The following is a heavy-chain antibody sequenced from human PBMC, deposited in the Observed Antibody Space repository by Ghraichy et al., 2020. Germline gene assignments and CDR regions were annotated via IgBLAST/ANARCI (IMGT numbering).Heavy chain of an antibody. CDR2: MSFDGTKK. D-gene: IGHD3-3*01. V-gene: IGHV3-30*18. J-gene: IGHJ4*02. Sequence: LSLTCAASGFTFSYYGMHWVRQAPGKGLEWVALMSFDGTKKYYADSVKGRFTISRDTSKNTLYLDMISLRAEDTAVYYCAKDWRSREVPANYFDYWGQGTLVTVSS. CDR3: AKDWRSREVPANYFDY. CDR1: GFTFSYYG.